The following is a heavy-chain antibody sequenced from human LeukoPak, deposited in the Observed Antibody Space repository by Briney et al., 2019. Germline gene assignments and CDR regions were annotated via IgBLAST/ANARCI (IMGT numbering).Heavy chain of an antibody. CDR1: RYSISSGYF. J-gene: IGHJ4*02. V-gene: IGHV4-38-2*02. D-gene: IGHD3-22*01. CDR3: ASSEYYYDSSGYYNQYFDY. CDR2: IYHSGST. Sequence: PSETLSLTCTVSRYSISSGYFWGWIRQPPGKGLEWIGSIYHSGSTNYNPSLRSRVTISVDTSKNQFSLKLSSVTAADTAVYYCASSEYYYDSSGYYNQYFDYWGQGTLLTVSS.